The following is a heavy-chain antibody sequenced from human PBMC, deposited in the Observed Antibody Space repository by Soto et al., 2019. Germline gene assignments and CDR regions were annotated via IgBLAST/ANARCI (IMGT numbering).Heavy chain of an antibody. CDR1: GVSISGGGYS. CDR3: PRSPFYGQKSHFDY. J-gene: IGHJ4*02. V-gene: IGHV4-30-2*01. D-gene: IGHD3-10*01. Sequence: QLQLQESGSGLVKPSQTLSLNCAVSGVSISGGGYSWSWIRQPPGKGLEWIGYTHVSGDTYYNPSLTARDTLSVNRSRNQFSRNLRSMDAADKSVYYCPRSPFYGQKSHFDYWGQGTLVSVSS. CDR2: THVSGDT.